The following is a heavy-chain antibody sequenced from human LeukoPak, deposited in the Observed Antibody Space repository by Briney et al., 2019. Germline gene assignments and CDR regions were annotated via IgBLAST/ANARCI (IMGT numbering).Heavy chain of an antibody. CDR2: IKQDGSEK. Sequence: GGSLRLSCAASGFTFSSYWMSWVRQAPGKGLEWVANIKQDGSEKYYVDSVKGRFTISRDNSKNTLYLQMNSLRAEDTAVYYCAKDTGEWELLWSWFDPWGQGTLVTVSS. CDR1: GFTFSSYW. D-gene: IGHD1-26*01. V-gene: IGHV3-7*01. CDR3: AKDTGEWELLWSWFDP. J-gene: IGHJ5*02.